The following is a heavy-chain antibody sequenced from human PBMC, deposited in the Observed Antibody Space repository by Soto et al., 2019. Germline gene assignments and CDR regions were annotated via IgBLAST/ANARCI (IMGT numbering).Heavy chain of an antibody. CDR2: ISSSSSTI. Sequence: GGSLRLYCAASGFTFSSYSMNWVRQAPGKGLEWVSYISSSSSTIYYAVSVKGRFSISRDNAKNSLFLQMNSLRAEDTAVYYFARDRLSDIVVVPAAIGAFDIWGQGTMVTVSS. CDR3: ARDRLSDIVVVPAAIGAFDI. V-gene: IGHV3-48*04. J-gene: IGHJ3*02. CDR1: GFTFSSYS. D-gene: IGHD2-2*02.